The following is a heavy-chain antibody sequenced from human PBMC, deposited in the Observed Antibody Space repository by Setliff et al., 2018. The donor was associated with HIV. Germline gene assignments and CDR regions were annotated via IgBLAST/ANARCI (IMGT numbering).Heavy chain of an antibody. CDR2: IYYSGNT. V-gene: IGHV4-61*08. Sequence: SETLSLTCSVSGASISSGGYFWTWIRQPPGKGLEWIGWIYYSGNTRYNPSLKSRVTISLDTSKNRFSLQLTSVTAADTAVYYCASSPAWRSDFGLHTFDYWGQGTLVTVSS. D-gene: IGHD2-2*01. CDR3: ASSPAWRSDFGLHTFDY. J-gene: IGHJ4*02. CDR1: GASISSGGYF.